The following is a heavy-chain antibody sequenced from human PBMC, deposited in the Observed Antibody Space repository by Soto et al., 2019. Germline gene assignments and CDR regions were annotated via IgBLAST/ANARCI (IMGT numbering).Heavy chain of an antibody. CDR2: ISYDGSNK. CDR1: GFTFSSYG. CDR3: AKGYWHFDL. V-gene: IGHV3-30*18. Sequence: QVQLVESGGGVVQPGRSLRLSCEASGFTFSSYGTHWVRQAPGKGLEWVAVISYDGSNKYYAESVKGRFTISRDNSKNTLSLQMNSLRVEDTAVYYCAKGYWHFDLWGRGTLVTVSS. J-gene: IGHJ2*01.